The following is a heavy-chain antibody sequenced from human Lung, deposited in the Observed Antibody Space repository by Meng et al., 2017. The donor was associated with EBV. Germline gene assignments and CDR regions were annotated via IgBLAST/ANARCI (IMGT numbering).Heavy chain of an antibody. J-gene: IGHJ4*02. CDR2: INTNTGKP. D-gene: IGHD6-25*01. Sequence: QVQLVQPGSGLKKPGASVRISCKASGYTFTTYGMNWVRQAPGQGLEWMGWINTNTGKPTYAQGLTGRFVFSLDTSVSTAYLQISSLKAEDTAVYYCARDSEAADYWGQGTLVTVSS. CDR1: GYTFTTYG. V-gene: IGHV7-4-1*02. CDR3: ARDSEAADY.